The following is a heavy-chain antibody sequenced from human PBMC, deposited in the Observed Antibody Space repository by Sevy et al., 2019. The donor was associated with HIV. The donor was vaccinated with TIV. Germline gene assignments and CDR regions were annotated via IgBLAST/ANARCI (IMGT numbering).Heavy chain of an antibody. V-gene: IGHV4-59*13. J-gene: IGHJ4*02. Sequence: SESLSLTCTVSSGSISTFYWSCIRQPPGKGLEWIGYIYSSGISNFNPSLKSRVTISLDTSKSQFSLKLTSVTAADTAVYYCARERVSASRSFDYWGQGTPVSVSS. D-gene: IGHD2-21*01. CDR2: IYSSGIS. CDR3: ARERVSASRSFDY. CDR1: SGSISTFY.